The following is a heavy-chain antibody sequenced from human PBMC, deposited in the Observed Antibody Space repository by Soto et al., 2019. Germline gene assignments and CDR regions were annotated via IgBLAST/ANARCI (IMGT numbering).Heavy chain of an antibody. Sequence: GESLKISCKGSGYSFTSYWISWVRQMPGKGLEWMGRIDPSDSYTNYSPSFQGHVTISADKSISTAYLQWSSLKASDTAMYYCARRHRTSIYYYYGMDVWGQGTTVTVSS. CDR1: GYSFTSYW. CDR2: IDPSDSYT. D-gene: IGHD2-21*01. CDR3: ARRHRTSIYYYYGMDV. V-gene: IGHV5-10-1*01. J-gene: IGHJ6*02.